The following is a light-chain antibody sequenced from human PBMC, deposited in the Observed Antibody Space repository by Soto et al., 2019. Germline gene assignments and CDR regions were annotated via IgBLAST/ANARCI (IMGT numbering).Light chain of an antibody. V-gene: IGKV3-15*01. J-gene: IGKJ1*01. CDR2: AAS. CDR1: QRVSSH. Sequence: ETVMTQSPVTLSVSPGDTATLSCGASQRVSSHLAWYQQRPGQAPRLLIKAASTRATGIPVRFSGSGSETEFTLTIRSLQSEDFGLYYCHQYNNWPWTFGQGTKVDIK. CDR3: HQYNNWPWT.